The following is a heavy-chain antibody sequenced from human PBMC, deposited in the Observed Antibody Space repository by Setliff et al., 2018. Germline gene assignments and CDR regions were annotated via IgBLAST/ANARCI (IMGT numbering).Heavy chain of an antibody. CDR2: IYNSDSA. V-gene: IGHV3-53*01. CDR1: GFIVSDKH. CDR3: ARDLGNWFDS. J-gene: IGHJ5*01. Sequence: HPGGSLRLSCAASGFIVSDKHMTWLRQAPGKGPEWVSVIYNSDSAYYADSVKGRFTISRDDSKNTVYLQMNNLRAEDTAVYYCARDLGNWFDSWGQGTLVTVSS. D-gene: IGHD3-16*01.